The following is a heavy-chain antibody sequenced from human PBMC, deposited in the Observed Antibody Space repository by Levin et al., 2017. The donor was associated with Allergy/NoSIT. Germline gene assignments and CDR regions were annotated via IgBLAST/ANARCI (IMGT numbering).Heavy chain of an antibody. D-gene: IGHD5-18*01. CDR2: ILSDGST. Sequence: GGSLRLSCAASGFTVSSNYMTWVRQAPGKGLEGVSFILSDGSTYYADSVKGRFTISRDNSKNTLYLQMNSLRAEDTAVYYCARGHGYGYWGQGTLVTVSS. J-gene: IGHJ4*02. CDR3: ARGHGYGY. V-gene: IGHV3-66*01. CDR1: GFTVSSNY.